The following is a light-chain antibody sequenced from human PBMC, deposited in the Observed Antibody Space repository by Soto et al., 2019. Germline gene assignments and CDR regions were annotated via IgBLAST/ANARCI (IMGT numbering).Light chain of an antibody. J-gene: IGKJ1*01. Sequence: EIVLTQSPGTLSLSPGERATLSCRADQSVNSNFFAWFRQKPGQAPRLLIYGVSSRATGVPDRFSGSGSGTDFTLTISRLEPEDFAVYYCQQYGSTPRTFGQGTKVEIK. CDR1: QSVNSNF. CDR2: GVS. V-gene: IGKV3-20*01. CDR3: QQYGSTPRT.